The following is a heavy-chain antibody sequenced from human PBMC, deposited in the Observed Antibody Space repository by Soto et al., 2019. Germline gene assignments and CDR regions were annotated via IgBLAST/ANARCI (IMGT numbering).Heavy chain of an antibody. CDR2: INPSNGNT. J-gene: IGHJ3*02. Sequence: QVHLVQSGAEVKKPGASVKVSCKTSGYTFVSYAIHWVHQAPGQRLEWMGWINPSNGNTRYSQNFQVRLSITRDTSASTAYMELSSLTSEDTAVYYCARRLSAFDIWGQGTMLTVSS. V-gene: IGHV1-3*01. CDR3: ARRLSAFDI. CDR1: GYTFVSYA.